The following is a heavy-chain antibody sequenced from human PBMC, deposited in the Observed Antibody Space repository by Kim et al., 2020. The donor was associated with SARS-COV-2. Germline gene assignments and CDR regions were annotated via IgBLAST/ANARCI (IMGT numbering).Heavy chain of an antibody. D-gene: IGHD6-19*01. Sequence: GGSLRLSCAASGFTFSSYAMSWVRQAPGKGLEWVSAISGSGGSTYYADSVKGRFTISRDNSKNTLYLQMNSLRAEDTAVYYCAKGIVVVAGRLDGYYYYYGMDVWGQGTTVTVSS. J-gene: IGHJ6*02. CDR3: AKGIVVVAGRLDGYYYYYGMDV. V-gene: IGHV3-23*01. CDR1: GFTFSSYA. CDR2: ISGSGGST.